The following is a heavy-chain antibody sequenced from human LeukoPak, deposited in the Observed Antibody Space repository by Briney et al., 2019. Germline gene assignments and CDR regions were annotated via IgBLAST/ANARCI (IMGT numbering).Heavy chain of an antibody. J-gene: IGHJ5*02. Sequence: SETLSLTCTVSGVAITSYYWGWIRQPPGKGLEWIGSFFYGGTTYYNPSLQSRVTISVDTSKNQFSLNLGSVTAADTAVYYCARFGQTGDTHTWGQGTLVTVSS. V-gene: IGHV4-39*01. D-gene: IGHD2-21*02. CDR3: ARFGQTGDTHT. CDR2: FFYGGTT. CDR1: GVAITSYY.